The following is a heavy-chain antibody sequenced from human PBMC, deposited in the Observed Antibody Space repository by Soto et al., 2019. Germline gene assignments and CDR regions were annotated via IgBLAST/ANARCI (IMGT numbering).Heavy chain of an antibody. D-gene: IGHD7-27*01. CDR1: GFILSDYA. CDR2: ISSSSSVI. J-gene: IGHJ6*03. V-gene: IGHV3-48*01. Sequence: EVQLVESGGGLVQPGGSLRLSCATSGFILSDYAMNWVRQAPGKGLEWVSYISSSSSVIDYADSVKGRLTVSRDNARNSLYLQMNSLRAEDTAVYYCARDLSWGSNWYYYMDVWGKGTTVTVSS. CDR3: ARDLSWGSNWYYYMDV.